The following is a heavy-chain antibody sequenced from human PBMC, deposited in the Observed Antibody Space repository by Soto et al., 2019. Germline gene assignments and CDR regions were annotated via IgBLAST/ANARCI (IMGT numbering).Heavy chain of an antibody. V-gene: IGHV3-21*01. CDR3: ASTRRDGYNNYSYYYGMDG. CDR2: ISSSSSYI. D-gene: IGHD5-12*01. J-gene: IGHJ6*02. Sequence: EVQLVESGGGLVKPGGSLRLSCAASGFTFSSYNMNWVRQAPGKGLEWVSSISSSSSYIYYADSVKGRFTISRDNAKNPLYLQINSLRAEDTAVYSCASTRRDGYNNYSYYYGMDGWGQGTTVTVSS. CDR1: GFTFSSYN.